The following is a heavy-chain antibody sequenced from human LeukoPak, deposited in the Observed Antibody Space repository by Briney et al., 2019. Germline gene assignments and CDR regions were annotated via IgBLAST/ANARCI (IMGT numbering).Heavy chain of an antibody. CDR3: ARDGRSTWYGVGYFDY. Sequence: PGGSLRLSCGVSGFTFSSYSMNWVRQAPGKGLEWVSFISTSSSYIYYADSVKGRFTISRDNARNSLYLQMNSLRAEDTAVYYCARDGRSTWYGVGYFDYWGQGTPVTVSS. D-gene: IGHD6-13*01. CDR1: GFTFSSYS. J-gene: IGHJ4*02. V-gene: IGHV3-21*03. CDR2: ISTSSSYI.